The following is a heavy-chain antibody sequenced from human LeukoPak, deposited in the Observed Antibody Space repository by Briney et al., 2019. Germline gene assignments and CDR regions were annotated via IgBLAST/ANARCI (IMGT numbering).Heavy chain of an antibody. CDR3: ARVAIPYDISPYYDGYMDV. CDR2: IYYSGST. Sequence: SETLSLTCTVSGGSISSYYWSWIRQPPGKGLEWIGYIYYSGSTNYNPALQSRVTISVDTSKNQFSLKITSVTAADTAVYYCARVAIPYDISPYYDGYMDVWGKGTTVTVSS. J-gene: IGHJ6*03. CDR1: GGSISSYY. V-gene: IGHV4-59*01. D-gene: IGHD3-22*01.